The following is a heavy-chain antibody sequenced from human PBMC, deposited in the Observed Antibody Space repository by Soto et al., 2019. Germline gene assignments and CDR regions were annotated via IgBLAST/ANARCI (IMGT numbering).Heavy chain of an antibody. V-gene: IGHV3-33*01. CDR2: IWYDGSNK. D-gene: IGHD3-10*01. CDR3: ARDTTRAMVRIYYGMDV. J-gene: IGHJ6*02. Sequence: QVQLVESGGGVVQPGRSLRLSCAASGFIFSTYGMHWVRQAPGKGLEWVAVIWYDGSNKYYADSVKGRFTISRDNSKNTLYLQMNSLRAEDTAVYYCARDTTRAMVRIYYGMDVWCQGTTVTVSS. CDR1: GFIFSTYG.